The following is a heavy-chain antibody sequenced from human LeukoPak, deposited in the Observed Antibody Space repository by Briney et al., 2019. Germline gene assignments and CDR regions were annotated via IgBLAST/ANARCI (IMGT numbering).Heavy chain of an antibody. CDR1: GGSITSSSAY. V-gene: IGHV4-39*01. CDR3: VSPRGFSYGYFDY. J-gene: IGHJ4*02. D-gene: IGHD5-18*01. CDR2: IYYSKNT. Sequence: SETLSLTCTVPGGSITSSSAYWGWIRQPPGKGREWIGSIYYSKNTYYNTSLKRRPNNSADTYKTQLPLSLGSVSATDTAVYYCVSPRGFSYGYFDYWGQGTLVTGSS.